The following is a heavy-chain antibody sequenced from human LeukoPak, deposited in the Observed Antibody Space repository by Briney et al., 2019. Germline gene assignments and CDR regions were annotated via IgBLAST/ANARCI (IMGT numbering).Heavy chain of an antibody. CDR3: AKDNDGGGWNIGIFEY. V-gene: IGHV3-9*01. CDR1: GFTFDDYA. CDR2: ISWNGGSI. J-gene: IGHJ4*02. Sequence: HPGRSLRLSCAASGFTFDDYAMHWVRQVPGKGLEWVSGISWNGGSIAYADSVKGRFTISRDNAKNSLYLQMNSLRAEDTALYYCAKDNDGGGWNIGIFEYWGQGTLVTVSS. D-gene: IGHD1/OR15-1a*01.